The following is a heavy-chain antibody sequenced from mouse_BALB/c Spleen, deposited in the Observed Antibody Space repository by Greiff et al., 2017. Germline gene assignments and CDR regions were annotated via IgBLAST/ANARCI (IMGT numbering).Heavy chain of an antibody. J-gene: IGHJ4*01. Sequence: EVQLQQSGGGLVKPGGSLKLSCAASGFTFSDYYMYWVRQTPEKRLEWVATISDGGSYTYYPDSVKGRFTISRDNAKNNLYLQMSSLKSEDTAMYYCARDEGDYAMDYWGQGTSVTVSS. CDR3: ARDEGDYAMDY. V-gene: IGHV5-4*02. CDR1: GFTFSDYY. CDR2: ISDGGSYT.